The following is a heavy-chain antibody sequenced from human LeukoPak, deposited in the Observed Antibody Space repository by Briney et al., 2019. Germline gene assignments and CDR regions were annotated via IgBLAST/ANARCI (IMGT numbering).Heavy chain of an antibody. V-gene: IGHV3-23*01. Sequence: GGSLRLSCAASGFTFINYAMTWVRQAPGKGLEWVSTVSGSGDSTYYANSVKGRSTISRDNSKNTLHLQMSSLRAEDSAVYYCAKDRRNDYAQGLDYWGQGTLVTVSS. J-gene: IGHJ4*02. CDR2: VSGSGDST. D-gene: IGHD4-17*01. CDR1: GFTFINYA. CDR3: AKDRRNDYAQGLDY.